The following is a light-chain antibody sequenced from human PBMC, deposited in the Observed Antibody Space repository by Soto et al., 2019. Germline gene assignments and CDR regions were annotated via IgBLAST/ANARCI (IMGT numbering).Light chain of an antibody. CDR3: QPSYSSPYT. CDR2: GAS. J-gene: IGKJ2*01. V-gene: IGKV1-39*01. Sequence: IQMTQSPSSLSASVGDSVTVTCRASQSINIYLNWYQQKPGKAPTLLIYGASSLQSGVPSRFTGGGSRTDVTLAISSLQPEDFATDYCQPSYSSPYTFGQGTKLEIK. CDR1: QSINIY.